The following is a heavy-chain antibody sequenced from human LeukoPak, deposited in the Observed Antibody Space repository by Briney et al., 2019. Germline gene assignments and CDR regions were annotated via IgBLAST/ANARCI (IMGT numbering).Heavy chain of an antibody. V-gene: IGHV3-30*18. D-gene: IGHD1-14*01. Sequence: PGGSLRLSCAASGFTFSSYGMHWVRQAPGKGLEWVAVISYDGSNKYYADSVKGRFTISRDNFKNTLYLQMNSLRAEDTAVYYCANPFARGTDYWGQGTLVTVSS. CDR3: ANPFARGTDY. CDR1: GFTFSSYG. J-gene: IGHJ4*02. CDR2: ISYDGSNK.